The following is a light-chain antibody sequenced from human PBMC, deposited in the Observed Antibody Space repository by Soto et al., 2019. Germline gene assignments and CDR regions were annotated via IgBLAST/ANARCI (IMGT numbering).Light chain of an antibody. CDR3: QQLTSYPWT. CDR2: AAS. CDR1: QGISIY. V-gene: IGKV1-9*01. J-gene: IGKJ1*01. Sequence: DIQLTQSPSFLSASVGDRVTITCRASQGISIYLAWYQQRPGKAPKLLIYAASTLQTGVPSRFGGTGSVTEFTLTISSLQPEDFATYDGQQLTSYPWTFGQGTKVEIK.